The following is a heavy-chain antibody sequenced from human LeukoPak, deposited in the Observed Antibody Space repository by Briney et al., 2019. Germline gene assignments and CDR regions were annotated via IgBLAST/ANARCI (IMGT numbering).Heavy chain of an antibody. CDR1: GFTFSSHS. J-gene: IGHJ4*02. D-gene: IGHD3-22*01. V-gene: IGHV3-48*01. Sequence: GVSLRLSCAASGFTFSSHSMNWVRQAPGKGLEWVSYISSSSSTIYYADSVKGRFTISRDNAKNSLYLQMNSLRAEDTAVYYCARGAYYYEDRGQGTLVTVSS. CDR3: ARGAYYYED. CDR2: ISSSSSTI.